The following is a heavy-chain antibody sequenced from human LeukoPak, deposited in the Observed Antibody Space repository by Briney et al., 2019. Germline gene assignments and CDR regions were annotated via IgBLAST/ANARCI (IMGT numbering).Heavy chain of an antibody. CDR2: ISPSGNTM. CDR3: ARDFFAFGGVIALLDY. CDR1: EFTFSDYY. J-gene: IGHJ4*02. Sequence: GGSLRLSCAASEFTFSDYYMSWIRQAPGKGLEWVSYISPSGNTMYYADSVKGRFTISRDNAQNSVYLQMNSLRDEDTAVYYCARDFFAFGGVIALLDYWGQGTLVTVSS. V-gene: IGHV3-11*04. D-gene: IGHD3-16*02.